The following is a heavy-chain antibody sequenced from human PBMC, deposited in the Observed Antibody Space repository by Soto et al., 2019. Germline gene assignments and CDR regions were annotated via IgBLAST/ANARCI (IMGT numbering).Heavy chain of an antibody. D-gene: IGHD3-16*01. CDR2: IYSGGST. J-gene: IGHJ3*02. V-gene: IGHV3-53*01. CDR3: AGGRPYLGVDNGHQGDAFDI. Sequence: GGSLRLSCAASGFTVSSNYMSWVRQAPGKGLEWVSVIYSGGSTYYADSVKGRFTISRDNSKNTLYLQMNSLRAEDTAVYYCAGGRPYLGVDNGHQGDAFDIWGQGTMVTVSS. CDR1: GFTVSSNY.